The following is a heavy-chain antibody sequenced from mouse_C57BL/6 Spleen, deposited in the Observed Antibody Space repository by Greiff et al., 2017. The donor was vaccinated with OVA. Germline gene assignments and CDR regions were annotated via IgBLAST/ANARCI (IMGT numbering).Heavy chain of an antibody. V-gene: IGHV8-8*01. Sequence: QVTLKVSGPGILQPSQTLSLTCSFSGFSLSTFGMGLGWIRQPSGKGLEWLAHIWWDDDKYYNPALKRRLTISKATSKNQVFLKIANVDTADTATYCCARIGLPYYAMDYWGQGTSVTVSS. CDR1: GFSLSTFGMG. CDR3: ARIGLPYYAMDY. D-gene: IGHD2-4*01. J-gene: IGHJ4*01. CDR2: IWWDDDK.